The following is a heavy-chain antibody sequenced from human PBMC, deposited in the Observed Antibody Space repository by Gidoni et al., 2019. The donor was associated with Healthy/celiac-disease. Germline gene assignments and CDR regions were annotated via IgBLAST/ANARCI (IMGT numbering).Heavy chain of an antibody. J-gene: IGHJ5*02. Sequence: QVQLQESRPGLVKPSETLSLTCTVSGGSISIYYWSWIRQHPGKGLEWIGYIYYSGSTNYNPTLKSRVTISVDTSKNQFSLKLSSVTAADTAVYYCARGGGYNFSPDWFDPWGQGTLVTVSS. V-gene: IGHV4-59*01. CDR1: GGSISIYY. D-gene: IGHD5-12*01. CDR2: IYYSGST. CDR3: ARGGGYNFSPDWFDP.